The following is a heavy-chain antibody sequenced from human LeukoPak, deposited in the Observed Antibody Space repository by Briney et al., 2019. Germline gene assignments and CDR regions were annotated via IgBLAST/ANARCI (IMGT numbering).Heavy chain of an antibody. V-gene: IGHV4-4*07. D-gene: IGHD4-17*01. Sequence: SETLSLTCTVSGGSISSYYWSWIRQPAGKGLEWIGRIYTSGSTNYNPSLKSRVTTSVDTSKNQFSLKLSSVTAADAAVYFCARDPTTVTKGLDIWGQGTMVTVSS. J-gene: IGHJ3*02. CDR3: ARDPTTVTKGLDI. CDR1: GGSISSYY. CDR2: IYTSGST.